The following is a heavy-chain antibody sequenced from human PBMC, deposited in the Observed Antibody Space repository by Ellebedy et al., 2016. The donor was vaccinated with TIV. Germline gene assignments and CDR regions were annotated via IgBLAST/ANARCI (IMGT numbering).Heavy chain of an antibody. CDR3: ARLAVAGTVDY. V-gene: IGHV5-51*01. CDR1: GYSFTSYW. CDR2: IYPGDSDT. Sequence: GGSLRLSXKGSGYSFTSYWIGWVRQMPGKGLEWMGIIYPGDSDTRYSPSFQGQVTISADKSISTAYLQWSSLKASDTAMYYCARLAVAGTVDYWGQGTLVTVSS. J-gene: IGHJ4*02. D-gene: IGHD6-19*01.